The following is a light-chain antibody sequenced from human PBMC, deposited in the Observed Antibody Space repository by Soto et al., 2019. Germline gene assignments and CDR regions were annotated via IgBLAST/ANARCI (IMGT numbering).Light chain of an antibody. CDR1: QSLLHSNGYNY. V-gene: IGKV2-28*01. Sequence: DIVMTQSPLSLPVTPGEPASISCRSSQSLLHSNGYNYLDWYLQKPGQSPQLLIYLGSNRASGVPDRFSGSGAGTEFTRKISRVEAEDVGVYYCMQALQTPVAFGPGTKVDIK. CDR3: MQALQTPVA. CDR2: LGS. J-gene: IGKJ3*01.